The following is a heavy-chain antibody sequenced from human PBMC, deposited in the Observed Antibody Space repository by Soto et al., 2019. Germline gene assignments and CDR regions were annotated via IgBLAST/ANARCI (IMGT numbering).Heavy chain of an antibody. CDR2: IEGDGSRT. Sequence: GGSLRLSCAASGLTFSSSLMHWVRQAPGKGLVWVSCIEGDGSRTTYADSVKGRFTISRDNAKNTLYLQMNSLIVEDTAVYYCTRDPRNKGFDPWGQRILVTVSS. CDR1: GLTFSSSL. V-gene: IGHV3-74*01. J-gene: IGHJ5*02. CDR3: TRDPRNKGFDP.